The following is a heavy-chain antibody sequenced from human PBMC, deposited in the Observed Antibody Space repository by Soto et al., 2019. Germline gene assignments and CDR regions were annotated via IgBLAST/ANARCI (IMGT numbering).Heavy chain of an antibody. V-gene: IGHV3-23*01. CDR1: GFTFSNYG. Sequence: EVQLLESGGGLAQPGGSLRLSCTVSGFTFSNYGMSWVRQAPGKGLDWVSTVSGSGGSTYYADSVKGRFTIYRDNSKDTLYLQMNSLRAEDTDIYYCGRRSGDYWGQGTQVTFSS. CDR2: VSGSGGST. J-gene: IGHJ4*02. CDR3: GRRSGDY. D-gene: IGHD3-3*01.